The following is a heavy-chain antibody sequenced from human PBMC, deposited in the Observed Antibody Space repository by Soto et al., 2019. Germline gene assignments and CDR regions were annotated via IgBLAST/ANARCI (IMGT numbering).Heavy chain of an antibody. D-gene: IGHD1-26*01. CDR1: GFTFSSYW. V-gene: IGHV3-7*01. J-gene: IGHJ4*02. CDR3: ARDGNSGSYYGREDPHDSFDY. Sequence: PGGSLRLSCAASGFTFSSYWMSWVRQAPGKGLEWVANIKQDGSEKYYVDSVKGRFTISRDNAKNSLYLQMNSLRAEDTAVYYCARDGNSGSYYGREDPHDSFDYWGQGTLVTVSS. CDR2: IKQDGSEK.